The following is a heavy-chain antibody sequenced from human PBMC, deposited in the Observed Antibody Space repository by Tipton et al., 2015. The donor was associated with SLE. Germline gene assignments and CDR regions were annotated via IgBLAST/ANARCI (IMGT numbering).Heavy chain of an antibody. J-gene: IGHJ3*02. CDR3: ARDMGGLRAFDI. D-gene: IGHD3-16*01. CDR1: GGSISSSSYY. V-gene: IGHV4-39*07. Sequence: TLSLTCTVYGGSISSSSYYWGWISQPPGKGLEWIGSMYYNGSTYYNPSLKSRVTISVDTSKNQFSLKLSSVTAADTAMYYCARDMGGLRAFDICGQGTMVTCSS. CDR2: MYYNGST.